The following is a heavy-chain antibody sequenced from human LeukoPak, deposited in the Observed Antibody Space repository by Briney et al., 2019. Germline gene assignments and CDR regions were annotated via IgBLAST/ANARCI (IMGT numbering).Heavy chain of an antibody. J-gene: IGHJ4*02. V-gene: IGHV3-9*03. D-gene: IGHD3-22*01. CDR2: ITWNSGSI. CDR3: AKAPGGDSNGYYYGWFDY. Sequence: GRSLRLSCVASGFTFDDYAMHWVRQAPGKGLEWVSGITWNSGSIAYADYVKGPFTASRTNANNSLYLQMNSLRPEDLALYYCAKAPGGDSNGYYYGWFDYWGQGILVTVSS. CDR1: GFTFDDYA.